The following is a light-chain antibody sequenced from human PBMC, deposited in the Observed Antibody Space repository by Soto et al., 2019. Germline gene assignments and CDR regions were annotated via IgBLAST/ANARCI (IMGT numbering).Light chain of an antibody. CDR2: AAY. J-gene: IGKJ1*01. CDR3: QQYYNYPRT. V-gene: IGKV1-8*01. Sequence: AIRMTQSPSSLSASTGDRVTITCRASQGISSYLAWYQQKPGKAPKLLIYAAYNLQSGVPSRFSGSGSGTDFTLTISCLQSEDFATYYCQQYYNYPRTFGQGTKVEIK. CDR1: QGISSY.